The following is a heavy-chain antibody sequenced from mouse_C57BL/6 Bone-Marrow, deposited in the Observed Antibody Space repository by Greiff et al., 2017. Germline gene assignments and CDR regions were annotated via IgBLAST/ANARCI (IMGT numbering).Heavy chain of an antibody. J-gene: IGHJ2*01. CDR1: GYTFTEYT. D-gene: IGHD2-14*01. CDR3: ASRGLVRGVYYFDY. Sequence: QVQLQQSGAELVKPGASVKLSCKASGYTFTEYTIHWVKQRSGQGLEWIGWFYPGSGSIKYNEKFKSKATLTVDTSSSTAYMQLSSLTSVDSAVYYCASRGLVRGVYYFDYWGQGTTLTVSS. CDR2: FYPGSGSI. V-gene: IGHV1-62-2*01.